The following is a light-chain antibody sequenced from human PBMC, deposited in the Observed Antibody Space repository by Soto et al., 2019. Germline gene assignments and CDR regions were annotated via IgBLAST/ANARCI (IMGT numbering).Light chain of an antibody. CDR2: DAS. CDR1: QSVSSY. Sequence: EIVLTQSPATLSLAPGERATLSCRAGQSVSSYLALYQQKPGQAPRLLIHDASNRATGIPARFSGSGSGTDFTLTISSLEPEDFAVYYCQQRSNWPPTWTFGQGTKVDIK. J-gene: IGKJ1*01. V-gene: IGKV3-11*01. CDR3: QQRSNWPPTWT.